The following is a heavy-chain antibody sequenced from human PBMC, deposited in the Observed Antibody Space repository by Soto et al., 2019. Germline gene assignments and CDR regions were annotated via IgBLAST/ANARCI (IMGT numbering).Heavy chain of an antibody. Sequence: LRLSCAASGFTFSDAWMSWVRQVPGKGLDWVGRIKSKSDGGTTEYAAPVRGRFTISRDDSKNTLYLQMNSLKTEDTAVYYCTTDLWRIAVVVGSTGYFNPWGQGTPVTVSS. V-gene: IGHV3-15*01. D-gene: IGHD2-15*01. J-gene: IGHJ5*02. CDR1: GFTFSDAW. CDR2: IKSKSDGGTT. CDR3: TTDLWRIAVVVGSTGYFNP.